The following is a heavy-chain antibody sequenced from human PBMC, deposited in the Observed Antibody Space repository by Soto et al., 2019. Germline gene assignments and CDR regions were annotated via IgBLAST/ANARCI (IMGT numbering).Heavy chain of an antibody. V-gene: IGHV3-53*01. Sequence: GGSLRLSCAASGFTVSSNYMSWVRQAPGKGLEWVSVIYSGGSTYYADSVKGRFTISRDNSKNTLYLQMNSLRAEGTAVYYCARSRRDGYNLNRYWYFDLWGRGTLVTVSS. CDR1: GFTVSSNY. J-gene: IGHJ2*01. CDR2: IYSGGST. D-gene: IGHD5-12*01. CDR3: ARSRRDGYNLNRYWYFDL.